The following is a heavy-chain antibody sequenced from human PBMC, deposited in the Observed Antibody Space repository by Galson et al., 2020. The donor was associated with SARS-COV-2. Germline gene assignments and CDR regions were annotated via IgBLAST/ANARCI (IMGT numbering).Heavy chain of an antibody. CDR2: IIPIFGTA. V-gene: IGHV1-69*13. CDR3: ARGGYGDYVADYDGMDV. J-gene: IGHJ6*02. D-gene: IGHD4-17*01. CDR1: GGTFSSYA. Sequence: SVKVSCQASGGTFSSYAISWVRQAPGQGLEWMGGIIPIFGTANYAQKFQGRVTITADESTSTAYLELSGLGSEDTAVYFCARGGYGDYVADYDGMDVWGQGATVTVSS.